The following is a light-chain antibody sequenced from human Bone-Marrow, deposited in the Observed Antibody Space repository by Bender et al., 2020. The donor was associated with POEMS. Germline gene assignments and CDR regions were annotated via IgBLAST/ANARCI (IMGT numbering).Light chain of an antibody. CDR2: SDY. CDR3: QSYDNSLGGWV. Sequence: QSVLTQPPSASGTPGQRLTISCSGRSSNIGRNTVSWYQQVPGTAPKLLIYSDYERPSGVPDRFSGSKSGTSASLAITGLQAEDEGDYYCQSYDNSLGGWVFGGGTKLTVL. V-gene: IGLV1-44*01. J-gene: IGLJ3*02. CDR1: SSNIGRNT.